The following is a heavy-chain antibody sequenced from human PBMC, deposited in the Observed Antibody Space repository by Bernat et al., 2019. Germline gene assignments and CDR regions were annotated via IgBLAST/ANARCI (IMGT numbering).Heavy chain of an antibody. CDR3: ARVHYYGSGRGLIDP. V-gene: IGHV4-39*01. CDR2: IYYSGST. J-gene: IGHJ5*02. D-gene: IGHD3-10*01. Sequence: QLQLQESGPGLVKPSETLSLTCTVSGGSISSSSYYWGWTRQPPGKGLEWIGSIYYSGSTYYNPSLKSRVTISVDTSKNQFSLKLSSVTAADTAVYYCARVHYYGSGRGLIDPWGQGTLVTVSS. CDR1: GGSISSSSYY.